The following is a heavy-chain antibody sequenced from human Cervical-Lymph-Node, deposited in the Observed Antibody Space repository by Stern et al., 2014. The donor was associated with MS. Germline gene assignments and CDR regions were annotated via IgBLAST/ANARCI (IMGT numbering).Heavy chain of an antibody. J-gene: IGHJ5*02. CDR2: IYYSGTT. Sequence: VQLVESGPGLLRPSETLSLTCTVSGASITSYYWSWIRQPPGKGLGWIGYIYYSGTTNYNASLKGRVAISIDTSKTQFSLRLSSVTAADTAVYYCARATDLWGQGTLVTVSS. V-gene: IGHV4-59*01. CDR1: GASITSYY. CDR3: ARATDL.